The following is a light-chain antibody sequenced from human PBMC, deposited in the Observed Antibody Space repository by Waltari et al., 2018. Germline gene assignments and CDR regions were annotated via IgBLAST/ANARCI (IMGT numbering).Light chain of an antibody. CDR1: SGNIAGNY. Sequence: NLKLTQPRSVSESPGKTVIISCTGSSGNIAGNYVQWYRQRPGSAPTSVIYESNQRPSGVPNRFSGSIDSASNSASLTISGLNAEDEADYYCQSYDDNSPDWVFGGGTKLTVL. CDR3: QSYDDNSPDWV. V-gene: IGLV6-57*02. J-gene: IGLJ3*02. CDR2: ESN.